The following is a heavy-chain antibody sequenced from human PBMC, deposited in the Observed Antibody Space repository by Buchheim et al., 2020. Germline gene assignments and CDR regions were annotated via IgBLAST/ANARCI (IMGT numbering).Heavy chain of an antibody. CDR1: GFTFSSYG. CDR3: ARERQQLSGWFDP. CDR2: IWYDGSNK. Sequence: QVQLVESGGGVVQPGRSLRLSCAASGFTFSSYGMHWVRQAPGKGLEWVAVIWYDGSNKYYADSVKGRFTISRDNSKSTLYLQMNSLRAEDTAVYYCARERQQLSGWFDPWGQGTL. D-gene: IGHD6-13*01. V-gene: IGHV3-33*01. J-gene: IGHJ5*02.